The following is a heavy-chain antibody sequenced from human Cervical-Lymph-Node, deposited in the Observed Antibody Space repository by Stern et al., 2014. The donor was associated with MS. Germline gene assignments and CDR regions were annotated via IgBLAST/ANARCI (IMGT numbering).Heavy chain of an antibody. V-gene: IGHV1-69*01. CDR2: IIPIFGNA. J-gene: IGHJ4*02. D-gene: IGHD6-13*01. CDR3: ARGEWAAAVDY. Sequence: VQLVQSGAEVKKPGSSVKVSCKASGGTFSSYAISWVRQAPGQGLEWMGGIIPIFGNATYAQKFQGRVPVTADESTRPAYMKLSSLRSEDTAVYYCARGEWAAAVDYWGQGTLVTVSS. CDR1: GGTFSSYA.